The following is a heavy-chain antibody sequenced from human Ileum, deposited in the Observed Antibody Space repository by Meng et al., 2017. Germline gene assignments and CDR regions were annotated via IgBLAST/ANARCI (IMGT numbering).Heavy chain of an antibody. CDR1: GFTFSSYW. Sequence: GSLRLSCTASGFTFSSYWMHWVRQAPGKGLVWVSRMYIDGSSTYYADSVMGRFTISRDNAKNTLYLQMNSLRAEDTAVYYCARGGTGYGNFDCWGQGTLVTVSS. CDR2: MYIDGSST. CDR3: ARGGTGYGNFDC. V-gene: IGHV3-74*01. J-gene: IGHJ4*02. D-gene: IGHD5-12*01.